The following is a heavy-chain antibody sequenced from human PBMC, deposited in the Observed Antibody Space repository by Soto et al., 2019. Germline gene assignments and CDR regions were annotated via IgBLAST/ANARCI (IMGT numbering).Heavy chain of an antibody. Sequence: QVQLVESGGGVVQPGRSLRLSCAASGFTFSSYGMHWVRQAPGKGLEWVAVISYDGRNKYYADSVKGRFTISRDNSKSTLYLQMNSLGAEDTAVYYGAKNGRSGGVNYWGQGTLVTVSS. J-gene: IGHJ4*02. V-gene: IGHV3-30*18. CDR1: GFTFSSYG. CDR2: ISYDGRNK. D-gene: IGHD6-19*01. CDR3: AKNGRSGGVNY.